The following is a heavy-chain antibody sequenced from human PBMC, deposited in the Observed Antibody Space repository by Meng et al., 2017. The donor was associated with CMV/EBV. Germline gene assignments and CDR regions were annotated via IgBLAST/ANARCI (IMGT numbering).Heavy chain of an antibody. CDR3: ARVAEGYYYDSSGYRPPFDY. Sequence: LETLSLTCAVYGGSFSGYYWSWIRQPPGKGLEWIGEINHSGSTNYNPSLKSRVTISVDTSKNQFSLKLSSVTAADTAVYYCARVAEGYYYDSSGYRPPFDYWGQGTLVTVSS. J-gene: IGHJ4*02. CDR2: INHSGST. D-gene: IGHD3-22*01. CDR1: GGSFSGYY. V-gene: IGHV4-34*01.